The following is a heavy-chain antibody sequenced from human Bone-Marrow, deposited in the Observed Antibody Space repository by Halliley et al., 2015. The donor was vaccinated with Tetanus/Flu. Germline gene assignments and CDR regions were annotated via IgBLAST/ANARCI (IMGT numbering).Heavy chain of an antibody. V-gene: IGHV3-7*03. CDR3: ARLQYGAYGPAVGS. CDR1: GYTFSNHW. D-gene: IGHD5-12*01. J-gene: IGHJ5*02. Sequence: SLRLSCAASGYTFSNHWMTWVRQAPGKGLEWVANIRQDGSEIKYVDSVKGRFTISRDNAKNSLYLQMNSLRVEDTAVYYCARLQYGAYGPAVGSWGPGTLVPASS. CDR2: IRQDGSEI.